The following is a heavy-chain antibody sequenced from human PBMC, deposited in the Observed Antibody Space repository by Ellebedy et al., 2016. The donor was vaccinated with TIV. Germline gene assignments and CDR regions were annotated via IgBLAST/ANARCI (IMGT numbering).Heavy chain of an antibody. CDR3: ARAGGIGVVDY. Sequence: GESLKISCAASGFTFSRYWMSWVRQAPGKGLEWVANLKQDGSGEYYVDSVKGRFTVSRDNAKNSLYLQMNSLSAEDTAVYYCARAGGIGVVDYWGQGTLVTVSS. CDR2: LKQDGSGE. V-gene: IGHV3-7*04. J-gene: IGHJ4*02. D-gene: IGHD2-2*01. CDR1: GFTFSRYW.